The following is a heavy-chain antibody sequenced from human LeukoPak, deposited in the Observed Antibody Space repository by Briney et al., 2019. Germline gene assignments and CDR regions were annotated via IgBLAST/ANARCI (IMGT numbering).Heavy chain of an antibody. Sequence: PGGSLRLFCAASGFTFSSYWMSWVRQAPGKGLEWVANIKQDGSEKYYVDSVKGRFTISRDNAKNSLYLQMNSLRAEDTAVYYCASSIAVAGTVDYFDSWDQGTLVTVSS. J-gene: IGHJ4*02. CDR3: ASSIAVAGTVDYFDS. CDR1: GFTFSSYW. D-gene: IGHD6-19*01. V-gene: IGHV3-7*01. CDR2: IKQDGSEK.